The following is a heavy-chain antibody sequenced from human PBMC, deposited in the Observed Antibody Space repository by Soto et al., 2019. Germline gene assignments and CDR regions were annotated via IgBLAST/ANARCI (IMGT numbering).Heavy chain of an antibody. D-gene: IGHD2-8*01. CDR1: GFTFSSYG. J-gene: IGHJ4*02. Sequence: QVPLVESGGGVVQPGRSLRLSCAASGFTFSSYGMHWVRQAPGKGLEWVAVISYDGSNKYYADSVKGRFTISRDNSKNTLYLQMNSLRAEDTAVYYCAKADGTNECDHWGQGTLVTVSS. V-gene: IGHV3-30*18. CDR2: ISYDGSNK. CDR3: AKADGTNECDH.